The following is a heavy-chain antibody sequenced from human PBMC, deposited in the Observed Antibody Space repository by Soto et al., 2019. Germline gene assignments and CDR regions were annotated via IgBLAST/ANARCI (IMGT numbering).Heavy chain of an antibody. CDR1: GGSISSDGYF. V-gene: IGHV4-30-2*01. CDR2: SFHSGTT. CDR3: ARGDAGYYGMDV. Sequence: SETLSLTCAVSGGSISSDGYFWNWVRQPPGKGLEWIGYSFHSGTTSYNPPLKSRVIISVDRSKNQFSLKLSSVTTADTAVYYCARGDAGYYGMDVWGQGTTVTVSS. J-gene: IGHJ6*02.